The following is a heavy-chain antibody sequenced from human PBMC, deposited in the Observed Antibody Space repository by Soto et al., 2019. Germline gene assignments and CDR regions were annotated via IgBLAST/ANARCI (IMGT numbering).Heavy chain of an antibody. CDR1: GGSFSGYY. Sequence: SETLSLTCAVYGGSFSGYYWSWIRQPPGKGLEWIGEINHSGSTNYNPSLKSRVTISVDTSKNQFSLKPSSVTAADTAVYYCARSVVLMVYARLYYYYYMDVWGKGTTVTVSS. J-gene: IGHJ6*03. V-gene: IGHV4-34*01. CDR2: INHSGST. CDR3: ARSVVLMVYARLYYYYYMDV. D-gene: IGHD2-8*01.